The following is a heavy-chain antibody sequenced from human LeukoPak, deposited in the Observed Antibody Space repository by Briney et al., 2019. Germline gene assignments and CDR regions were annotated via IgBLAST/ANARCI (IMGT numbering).Heavy chain of an antibody. CDR1: GFTFSSYW. V-gene: IGHV3-74*01. Sequence: GRSLRLSCAASGFTFSSYWMHWVRQAPGKGLVWVSRINGDGSRTNYADSVKGRFTISRDNAKNTVYLQMNSLRAEDTAVYYCARDLTTDYFDYWGQGTLVTVSS. J-gene: IGHJ4*02. CDR2: INGDGSRT. CDR3: ARDLTTDYFDY. D-gene: IGHD3-9*01.